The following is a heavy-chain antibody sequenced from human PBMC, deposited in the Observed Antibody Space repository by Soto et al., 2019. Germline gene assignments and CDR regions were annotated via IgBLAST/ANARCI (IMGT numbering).Heavy chain of an antibody. Sequence: QVQLQESGPGLVKPSETLSLTCTVSGGSISSYYWSWIRQPPGKGLEWIGYIYYSGSTNYNPSLKSRVTISVDTSKNQFSLKLSSVTAADTAVYYCARGCSGGSCYRKFDYWGQGTLVTVSS. CDR3: ARGCSGGSCYRKFDY. J-gene: IGHJ4*02. D-gene: IGHD2-15*01. V-gene: IGHV4-59*12. CDR1: GGSISSYY. CDR2: IYYSGST.